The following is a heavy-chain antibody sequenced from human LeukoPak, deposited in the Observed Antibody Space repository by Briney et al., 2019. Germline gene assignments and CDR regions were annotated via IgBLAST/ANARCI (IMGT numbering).Heavy chain of an antibody. CDR3: AMTGDGYNNGGDY. CDR2: ISRSGGST. J-gene: IGHJ4*02. CDR1: GFTFNSYA. Sequence: PWGSLRLSCAASGFTFNSYAMSWVRQAPGKGLEWVSAISRSGGSTYYADSVKGRFTISRDNSKNTLYLQMNNLRAEDTAVYYCAMTGDGYNNGGDYWGQGTLVTVSS. V-gene: IGHV3-23*01. D-gene: IGHD5-24*01.